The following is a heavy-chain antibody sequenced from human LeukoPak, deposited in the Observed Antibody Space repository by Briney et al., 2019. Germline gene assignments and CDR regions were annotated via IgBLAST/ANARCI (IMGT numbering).Heavy chain of an antibody. Sequence: KPGESLKISCKGLGYDFSTYWNAWVRQRPGKGLEWMGITYPGGSETRYDPSFQGQVTISADRSTSTAYLQWSSLRASDTAMYYCARASRDGYNQNFDHWGQGTLVTVSS. CDR1: GYDFSTYW. CDR2: TYPGGSET. CDR3: ARASRDGYNQNFDH. D-gene: IGHD5-24*01. V-gene: IGHV5-51*01. J-gene: IGHJ4*02.